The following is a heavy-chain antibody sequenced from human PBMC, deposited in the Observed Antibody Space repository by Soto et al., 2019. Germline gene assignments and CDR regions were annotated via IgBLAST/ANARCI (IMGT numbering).Heavy chain of an antibody. D-gene: IGHD5-18*01. CDR3: ARGETAMGGWGYFDY. CDR1: GGTFSSYA. V-gene: IGHV1-69*01. J-gene: IGHJ4*02. CDR2: IIPIFGTA. Sequence: QVQLVQSGAEVKKPGSSVKVSCKASGGTFSSYAISLVRQAPGQGLEWMGGIIPIFGTANYAQKFQGRVTITADESTSTASMELRRLRSEDTAVYYCARGETAMGGWGYFDYWGQGTLVTVSS.